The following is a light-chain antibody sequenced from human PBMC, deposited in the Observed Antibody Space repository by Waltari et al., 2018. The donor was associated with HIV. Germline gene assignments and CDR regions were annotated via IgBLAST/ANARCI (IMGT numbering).Light chain of an antibody. CDR3: SSYTSSSTYVV. CDR1: SSAVGGYNY. Sequence: QSALPQPASVSGSPGQSFTLSCTVTSSAVGGYNYISGYQQHPGKAPKLMIYDVSNRPSGVSNRFSGSKSGNTASLTISGLQAEDEADYYCSSYTSSSTYVVFGGGTKLTVL. CDR2: DVS. V-gene: IGLV2-14*01. J-gene: IGLJ2*01.